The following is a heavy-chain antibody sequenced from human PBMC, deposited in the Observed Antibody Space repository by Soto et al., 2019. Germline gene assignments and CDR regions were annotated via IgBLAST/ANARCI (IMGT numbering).Heavy chain of an antibody. D-gene: IGHD2-15*01. J-gene: IGHJ6*03. V-gene: IGHV3-9*01. CDR1: GFTFDDYA. CDR2: ISWNSGSI. CDR3: AKDGGQASRDYYYYMDV. Sequence: GGSLRLSCAASGFTFDDYAMHWVRQAPGKGLEWVSGISWNSGSIGYADSVKGRFTISRDNAKNSLYLQMNSLRAEDTALYYCAKDGGQASRDYYYYMDVWGKGTTVTVSS.